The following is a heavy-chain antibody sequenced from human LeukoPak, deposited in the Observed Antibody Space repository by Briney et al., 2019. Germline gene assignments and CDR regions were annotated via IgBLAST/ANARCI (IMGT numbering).Heavy chain of an antibody. CDR1: GYAFTGYY. V-gene: IGHV1-2*02. CDR2: INPNSGGT. J-gene: IGHJ5*02. CDR3: AKGRVVAGSKSLTYHWFDP. D-gene: IGHD6-19*01. Sequence: GASVKVSCKASGYAFTGYYIHWVRQAPGQGLEWMGWINPNSGGTKYAQEFQGRVTMTRDTSITTAYMGLSRLRSDDTAVYYCAKGRVVAGSKSLTYHWFDPWGQGTLVTVSS.